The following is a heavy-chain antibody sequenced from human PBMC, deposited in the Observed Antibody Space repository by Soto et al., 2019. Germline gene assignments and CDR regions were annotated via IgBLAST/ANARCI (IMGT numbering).Heavy chain of an antibody. D-gene: IGHD2-15*01. CDR1: GFTFGDYA. V-gene: IGHV3-49*04. CDR3: TRVSDCSGGSCYPEDYYYYYGMDV. CDR2: IRSKAYGGTT. J-gene: IGHJ6*02. Sequence: SLRLSCTASGFTFGDYAMSWVRQAPGKGLEWVGFIRSKAYGGTTEYAASVKGRFTISRDDSKSIAYLQMNSLKTEDTAVYYCTRVSDCSGGSCYPEDYYYYYGMDVWGQGTTVTVSS.